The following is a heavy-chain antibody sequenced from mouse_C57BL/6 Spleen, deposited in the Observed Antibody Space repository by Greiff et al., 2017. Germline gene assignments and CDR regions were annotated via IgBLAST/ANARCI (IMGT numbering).Heavy chain of an antibody. V-gene: IGHV1-76*01. Sequence: QVQLQQSGAELVRPGASVKLSCKASGYTFTDYYINWVKQRPGQGLEWIARVYPGSGNTYYNEKFKGKATLSAEKSSITAYMQLSSLASEDSAVYFCARGESYYDGSSYRDYYAMDYWGQGTSVTVSS. J-gene: IGHJ4*01. CDR2: VYPGSGNT. D-gene: IGHD1-1*01. CDR3: ARGESYYDGSSYRDYYAMDY. CDR1: GYTFTDYY.